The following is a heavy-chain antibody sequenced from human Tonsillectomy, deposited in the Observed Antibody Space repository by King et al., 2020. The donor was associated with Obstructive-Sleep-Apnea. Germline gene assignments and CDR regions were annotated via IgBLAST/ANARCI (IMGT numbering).Heavy chain of an antibody. CDR3: AGGGGDDFLTASKQDGYLDL. CDR1: GGTFNSYG. V-gene: IGHV1-69*04. CDR2: IIPILDVT. J-gene: IGHJ2*01. D-gene: IGHD3-9*01. Sequence: QLVQSGAEVKKPGSSVKVSCKASGGTFNSYGISWVRQAPGQGLEWMGRIIPILDVTNYAQKFQGRVTITADKFMSTAYMELSSLRSEDTAVYYCAGGGGDDFLTASKQDGYLDLWGHGTLVTVSS.